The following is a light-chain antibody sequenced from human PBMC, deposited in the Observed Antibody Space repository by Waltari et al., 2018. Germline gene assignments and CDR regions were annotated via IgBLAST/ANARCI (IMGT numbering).Light chain of an antibody. CDR2: DVN. J-gene: IGLJ1*01. CDR1: NRDIGLYDY. V-gene: IGLV2-14*03. Sequence: SALTQPASMSGYPGQSITISCTGTNRDIGLYDYVSWYQQHPGKAPKLIISDVNKRPPGVPARFSGSISGYAASLTISGLQAEDEADYYCSSYTATDTYVFGSGTSVIV. CDR3: SSYTATDTYV.